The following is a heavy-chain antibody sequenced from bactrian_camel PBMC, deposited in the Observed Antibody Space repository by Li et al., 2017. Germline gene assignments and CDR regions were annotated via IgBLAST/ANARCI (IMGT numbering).Heavy chain of an antibody. CDR3: VRDVVGSWSYGGY. CDR1: GYTDCNYA. V-gene: IGHV3S53*01. Sequence: HVQLVESGGGSVQAGGSLRLSCSVSGYTDCNYAMSWYRQAPGKEREFVSEVDSAGGTIYADSVKGRFTISRDNAKNTVYLQMNSLKPEDTAVYYCVRDVVGSWSYGGYWGQGTQVTVS. J-gene: IGHJ6*01. CDR2: VDSAGGT. D-gene: IGHD2*01.